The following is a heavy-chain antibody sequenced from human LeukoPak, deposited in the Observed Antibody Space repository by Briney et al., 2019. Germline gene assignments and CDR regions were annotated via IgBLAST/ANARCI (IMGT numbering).Heavy chain of an antibody. D-gene: IGHD4-23*01. CDR2: ISSSSSYI. J-gene: IGHJ3*02. CDR1: GFTFSSYS. Sequence: GGSLRLSCAASGFTFSSYSMNWVRQAPGKGLEWGSSISSSSSYIYYADSVKGRFTISRDNAKNSLYLQMNSLRAEDTAVYYCAIPGHYGGNSRFAFDIWGQGTMVTVSS. CDR3: AIPGHYGGNSRFAFDI. V-gene: IGHV3-21*01.